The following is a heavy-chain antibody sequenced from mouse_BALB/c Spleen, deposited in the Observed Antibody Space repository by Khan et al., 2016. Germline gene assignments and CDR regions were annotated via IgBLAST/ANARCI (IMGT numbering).Heavy chain of an antibody. J-gene: IGHJ4*01. V-gene: IGHV1-26*01. CDR3: LRDAMDY. Sequence: QRKQSGPDLVKPGASVKISCKASGYSFSGYYMHWVKQSHGKSLEWVGRVNPNNGDTRYNQNFKGKAILTIDRSSTTAYMEVRSLTSEDSAVYYCLRDAMDYWGQGISVTVSS. CDR1: GYSFSGYY. D-gene: IGHD1-1*01. CDR2: VNPNNGDT.